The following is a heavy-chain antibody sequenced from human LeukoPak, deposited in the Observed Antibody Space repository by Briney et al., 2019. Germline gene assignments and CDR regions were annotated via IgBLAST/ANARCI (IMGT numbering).Heavy chain of an antibody. CDR2: ISGTSSYI. CDR1: GFNSNTYS. D-gene: IGHD6-19*01. CDR3: ARLQWLQTGRDFFDY. Sequence: PGGSLRLSCAASGFNSNTYSRNWVRQAPGKGLEWVSSISGTSSYIYYADSVKGRFTISRDNAKNSVYLQMSSLRAEDTAVYYCARLQWLQTGRDFFDYWGQGTLVTVSS. V-gene: IGHV3-21*01. J-gene: IGHJ4*02.